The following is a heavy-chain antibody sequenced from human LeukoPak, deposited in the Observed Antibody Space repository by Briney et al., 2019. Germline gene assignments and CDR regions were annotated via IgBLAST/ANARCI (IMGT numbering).Heavy chain of an antibody. V-gene: IGHV4-34*01. CDR2: INHSGST. D-gene: IGHD6-6*01. Sequence: PSETVSLTCAVYGGSFSGYYWSWMRQPPGKWREWIGEINHSGSTNYNPSLKSRVTISVDTSKNQFSLKLSSVTAADTAVYYCAGSDRCIAALRYYYYYCIDFWGKGTKVTVSS. CDR3: AGSDRCIAALRYYYYYCIDF. CDR1: GGSFSGYY. J-gene: IGHJ6*03.